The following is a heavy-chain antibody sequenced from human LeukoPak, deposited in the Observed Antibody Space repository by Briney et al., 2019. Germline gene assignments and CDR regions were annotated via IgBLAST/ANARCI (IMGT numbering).Heavy chain of an antibody. CDR1: GFTFSSYS. J-gene: IGHJ4*02. Sequence: GGSLRLSCAASGFTFSSYSMNWVRQAPGKGLEWVSSISSSSSYIYYADSVKGRFTISRDNSKNTLYLQMNSLRAEDTAVYYCAKDTAMVIDYWGQGTLVTVSS. V-gene: IGHV3-21*01. CDR2: ISSSSSYI. D-gene: IGHD5-18*01. CDR3: AKDTAMVIDY.